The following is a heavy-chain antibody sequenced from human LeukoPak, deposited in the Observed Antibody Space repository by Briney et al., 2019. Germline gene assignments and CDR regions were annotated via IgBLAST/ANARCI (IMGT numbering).Heavy chain of an antibody. D-gene: IGHD2-21*02. CDR1: RFTFSNYW. V-gene: IGHV3-7*01. CDR2: INQDGSRK. CDR3: AKWGPYCVGDYCPALDS. Sequence: GGSLRLSCVASRFTFSNYWMSWVRQAPGKGLEWVANINQDGSRKRYADSMKGRFTISRDNAKESLYLQLNSLRAEDTAVYYCAKWGPYCVGDYCPALDSWGPGTLVTVSS. J-gene: IGHJ4*02.